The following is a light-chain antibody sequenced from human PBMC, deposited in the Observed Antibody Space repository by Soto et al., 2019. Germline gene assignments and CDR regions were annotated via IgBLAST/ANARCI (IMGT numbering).Light chain of an antibody. CDR2: LGS. Sequence: DTVMTQSPLSLPVTPGEPASISCRSSQSLLHSNGYNYLDWYLQKPGQSPQLLIYLGSNRASGVPDRVSGSGSGTDCTLTISRVEAEDVGVYYCMQALQTPPTFGQGPRWKAN. V-gene: IGKV2-28*01. CDR3: MQALQTPPT. J-gene: IGKJ1*01. CDR1: QSLLHSNGYNY.